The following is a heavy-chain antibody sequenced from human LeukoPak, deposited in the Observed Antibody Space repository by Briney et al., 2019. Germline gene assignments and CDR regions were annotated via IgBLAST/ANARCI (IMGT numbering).Heavy chain of an antibody. J-gene: IGHJ4*02. D-gene: IGHD1-14*01. CDR2: ISYDGSNK. V-gene: IGHV3-30-3*01. CDR1: GFTFSSYA. Sequence: GGSLRLSCAASGFTFSSYAMHWVRQAPGKGLEWVAVISYDGSNKYYADSVKGRFTISIDNSKNTLYLQMNSLRAEDTAVYYCARNGIADEFDYWGQGTLVTVSS. CDR3: ARNGIADEFDY.